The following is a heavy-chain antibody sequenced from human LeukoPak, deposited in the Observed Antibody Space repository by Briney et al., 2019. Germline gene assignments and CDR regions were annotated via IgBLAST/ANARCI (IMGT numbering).Heavy chain of an antibody. D-gene: IGHD6-25*01. Sequence: SETLSLTCNVSGGSISNYYWTWIRQPAGKVLEWIGRIYSSGTTTYNPSLKSRVAMSVDTSRNQFTLKLNSVTAADTAVYYCARVAPIAAAGSSYYYAIDVWGQGTTVTVSS. CDR2: IYSSGTT. CDR3: ARVAPIAAAGSSYYYAIDV. V-gene: IGHV4-4*07. J-gene: IGHJ6*02. CDR1: GGSISNYY.